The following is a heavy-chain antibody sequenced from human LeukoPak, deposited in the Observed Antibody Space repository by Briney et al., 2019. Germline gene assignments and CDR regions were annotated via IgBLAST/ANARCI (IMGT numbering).Heavy chain of an antibody. D-gene: IGHD6-6*01. CDR1: GYSFTNYW. CDR3: ARPDYGNSSQGAFDI. V-gene: IGHV5-51*01. Sequence: GESLKISCRGSGYSFTNYWIGWVRQMPGKGLEWMGIIYPGDSDTRYSPSFQGQVAISADKSISTAFLLWSSLKASDTALYFCARPDYGNSSQGAFDIWGQGTMVTVSS. CDR2: IYPGDSDT. J-gene: IGHJ3*02.